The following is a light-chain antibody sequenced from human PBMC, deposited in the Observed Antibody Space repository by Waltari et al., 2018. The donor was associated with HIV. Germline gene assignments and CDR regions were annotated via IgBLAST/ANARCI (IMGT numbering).Light chain of an antibody. CDR2: AAS. J-gene: IGKJ3*01. CDR1: QGISSN. V-gene: IGKV1-9*01. Sequence: IQLTPSPSFLHASLGDRVTITCRAMQGISSNLAWYQQKPGQAPTLLIYAASSLPTGVPSRFSGSGSGTEFTLTVRRVQPEDFATYFCQHQNGSPPVPFGPGTTVDVK. CDR3: QHQNGSPPVP.